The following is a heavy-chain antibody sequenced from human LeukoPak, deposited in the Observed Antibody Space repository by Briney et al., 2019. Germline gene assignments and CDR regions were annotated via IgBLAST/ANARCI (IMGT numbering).Heavy chain of an antibody. CDR3: AINGGGDSGYGNFDY. CDR1: GFTFDDYA. D-gene: IGHD5-12*01. CDR2: SNWNSDSI. V-gene: IGHV3-9*01. J-gene: IGHJ4*02. Sequence: GGSLRLSCSVSGFTFDDYAMHWGRQVPGKGVEWVSGSNWNSDSIGYADSVKGRFTTSRDNAKNSVYLQMTSLRAEDTAFYYCAINGGGDSGYGNFDYWRQETLVTVSS.